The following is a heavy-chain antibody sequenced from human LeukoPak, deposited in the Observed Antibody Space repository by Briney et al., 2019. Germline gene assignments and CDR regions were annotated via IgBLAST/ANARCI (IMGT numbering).Heavy chain of an antibody. CDR3: AKDEGDYYDSSGYAFGY. CDR1: GFTFSSYW. V-gene: IGHV3-7*03. D-gene: IGHD3-22*01. CDR2: IKQDGSEK. J-gene: IGHJ4*02. Sequence: GGSLRLSCAASGFTFSSYWMSWVRQAPGKGLEGVANIKQDGSEKYYVDSVKGRFTISRDNAKNSLYLQMNSLRAEDTALYYRAKDEGDYYDSSGYAFGYWGQGTLVTVSS.